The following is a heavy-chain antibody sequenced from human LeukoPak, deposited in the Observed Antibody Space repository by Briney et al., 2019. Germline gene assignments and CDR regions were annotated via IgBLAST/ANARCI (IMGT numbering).Heavy chain of an antibody. CDR3: ARDRTTIYYYYYMVV. J-gene: IGHJ6*03. CDR2: ISAYNGNT. Sequence: ASVKVSCKASGYTFTSYGISWVRQAPGQGLEWMGWISAYNGNTNYAQKLQGRVTMTTDTSTSTAYMELRSLRSDDTAVYYCARDRTTIYYYYYMVVWGKGTTVTVSS. V-gene: IGHV1-18*01. D-gene: IGHD1-26*01. CDR1: GYTFTSYG.